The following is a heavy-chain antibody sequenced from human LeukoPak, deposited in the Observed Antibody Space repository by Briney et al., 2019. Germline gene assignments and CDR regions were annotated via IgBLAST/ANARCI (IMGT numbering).Heavy chain of an antibody. CDR2: IKQDGSEK. J-gene: IGHJ4*02. V-gene: IGHV3-7*01. D-gene: IGHD6-19*01. CDR3: ASRGSGWYPLDY. Sequence: QTGGSLRLSFAASGFTFSRNGMHWVRQAPGKRLEWVANIKQDGSEKYYVDSVKGRFTISRDNAKNSLYLQMNSLRAEDTAVYYCASRGSGWYPLDYWGQGTLVTVSS. CDR1: GFTFSRNG.